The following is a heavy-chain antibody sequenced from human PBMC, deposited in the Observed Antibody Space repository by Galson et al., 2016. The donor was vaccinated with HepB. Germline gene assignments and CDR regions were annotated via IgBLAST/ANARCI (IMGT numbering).Heavy chain of an antibody. V-gene: IGHV1-69*13. CDR3: ARTWDDSNGHNAFDL. Sequence: SVKVSCKASGGTLSSYVINWVRLAPGQGLEWMGGIIPIFGTAKFAEKFQGRVTILADESTSTSYMELSSLRSDDTAVYYCARTWDDSNGHNAFDLWGQGTMVTVSS. D-gene: IGHD3-22*01. J-gene: IGHJ3*01. CDR2: IIPIFGTA. CDR1: GGTLSSYV.